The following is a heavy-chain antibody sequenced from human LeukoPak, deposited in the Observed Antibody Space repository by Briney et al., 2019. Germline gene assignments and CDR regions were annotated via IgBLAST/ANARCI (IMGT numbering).Heavy chain of an antibody. Sequence: ASVKVSCKASGYTFTSYGISWVRQAPGQGLEWMGWISAYNGNTNYAQKLQGRVTMTTDTSTSTAYMELSSLRSEDTAVYYCAYCSSTSCRRFDAFDIWGQGTMVTVSS. V-gene: IGHV1-18*01. D-gene: IGHD2-2*01. CDR3: AYCSSTSCRRFDAFDI. CDR1: GYTFTSYG. CDR2: ISAYNGNT. J-gene: IGHJ3*02.